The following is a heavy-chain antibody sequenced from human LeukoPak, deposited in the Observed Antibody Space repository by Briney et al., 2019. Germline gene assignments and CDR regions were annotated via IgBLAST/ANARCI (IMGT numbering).Heavy chain of an antibody. J-gene: IGHJ4*02. D-gene: IGHD6-6*01. Sequence: GSSVKVSCKASGGTFSSYAISWVRQSPGHGLEWMGRIIPIFGTANYAQKFQCRVTITTDESTSTAYMALSSLSSEDTAVYYCARAARSFKSIAARSYYFDYWGQGTLVTVSS. CDR2: IIPIFGTA. V-gene: IGHV1-69*05. CDR3: ARAARSFKSIAARSYYFDY. CDR1: GGTFSSYA.